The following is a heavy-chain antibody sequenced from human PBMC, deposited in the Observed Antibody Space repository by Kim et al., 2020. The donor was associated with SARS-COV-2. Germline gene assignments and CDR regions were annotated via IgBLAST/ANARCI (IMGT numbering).Heavy chain of an antibody. CDR2: INPNSGGT. D-gene: IGHD3-9*01. J-gene: IGHJ4*02. CDR1: GYTFTDYY. Sequence: ASVKVSCKASGYTFTDYYMHWVRQAPGQGLEWMGWINPNSGGTNYAQKFQGRVTMTRDTSISTAYMELSRLRSDDTAVYYCARGDILTGYPFPPEYWGQGTLVTVSS. CDR3: ARGDILTGYPFPPEY. V-gene: IGHV1-2*02.